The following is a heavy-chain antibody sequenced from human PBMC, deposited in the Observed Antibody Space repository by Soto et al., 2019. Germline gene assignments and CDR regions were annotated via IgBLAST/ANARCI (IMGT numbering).Heavy chain of an antibody. CDR1: GGTFSSYA. J-gene: IGHJ5*02. V-gene: IGHV1-69*01. D-gene: IGHD2-15*01. CDR2: IIPIFGTA. CDR3: ASGGYCSGGSCPLKYNWFDP. Sequence: QVQLVQSGAEVKKPGSSVKVSCKASGGTFSSYAISWVRQAPGQGLEWMGGIIPIFGTANYAQKFQGRVTITADESTSTAYMELSSLRSEDTAVDYCASGGYCSGGSCPLKYNWFDPWGQGTLVTVSS.